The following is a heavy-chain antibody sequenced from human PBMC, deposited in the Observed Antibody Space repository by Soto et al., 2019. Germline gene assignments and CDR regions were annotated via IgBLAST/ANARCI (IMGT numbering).Heavy chain of an antibody. D-gene: IGHD2-2*03. CDR3: ARDFGYCSSTSCPAGYFDY. CDR2: ISGSGGST. Sequence: GGSLRLSCAASGFTFSSYAMSWVRQAPGKGLEWVSAISGSGGSTYYADSVKGRFTISRDNSKNTLYLQMNSLRAEDTAVYYCARDFGYCSSTSCPAGYFDYWGQGTLVTVSS. CDR1: GFTFSSYA. V-gene: IGHV3-23*01. J-gene: IGHJ4*02.